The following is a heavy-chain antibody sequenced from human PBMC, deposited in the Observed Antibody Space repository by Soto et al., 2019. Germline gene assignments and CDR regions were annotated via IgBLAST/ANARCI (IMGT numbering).Heavy chain of an antibody. D-gene: IGHD6-13*01. CDR2: INHSGST. V-gene: IGHV4-34*01. CDR3: AGLIAAAGTGAYYFDY. J-gene: IGHJ4*02. CDR1: GGSISSYY. Sequence: SQTLSLTCTVSGGSISSYYWSGIRQPQGKGLEWIGEINHSGSTNYNPSLKSRVTISVDTSKNQFSLKLSSVTAADTAVYYCAGLIAAAGTGAYYFDYWGQGTLVTVSS.